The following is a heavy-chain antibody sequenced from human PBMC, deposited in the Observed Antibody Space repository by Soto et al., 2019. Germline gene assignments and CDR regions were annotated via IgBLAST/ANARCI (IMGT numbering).Heavy chain of an antibody. V-gene: IGHV3-73*01. CDR3: ARRLYDFWSGHPKGLDF. CDR2: IRTKANNYAT. D-gene: IGHD3-3*01. CDR1: GFTFSGSA. J-gene: IGHJ4*02. Sequence: SLRLSCAASGFTFSGSAMHWVRQASGKGLEWVGRIRTKANNYATAYAVSVKGRFTISRDDSRNTAYLQMNSLKTEDTAVYYCARRLYDFWSGHPKGLDFWGQGTLVTVSS.